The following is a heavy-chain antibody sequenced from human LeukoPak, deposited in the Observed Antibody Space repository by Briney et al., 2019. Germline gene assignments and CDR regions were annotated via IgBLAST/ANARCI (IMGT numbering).Heavy chain of an antibody. CDR3: ARDRDYHDDRTDYYYDAFDI. V-gene: IGHV3-7*01. J-gene: IGHJ3*02. Sequence: GGSLRLSCAGSGFTFSNYWMTWVRQAPGKGLEWVANVKQDESEKHYVDSVKGRFTISRDNAKSSLYLRMDSLRVEDTAVYYCARDRDYHDDRTDYYYDAFDIRGQGTTVTVSS. CDR2: VKQDESEK. D-gene: IGHD3-22*01. CDR1: GFTFSNYW.